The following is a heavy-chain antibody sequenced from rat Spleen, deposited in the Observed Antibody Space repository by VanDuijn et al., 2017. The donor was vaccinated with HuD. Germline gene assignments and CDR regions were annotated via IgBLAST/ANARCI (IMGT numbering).Heavy chain of an antibody. CDR1: GFTFSDYY. V-gene: IGHV5-29*01. J-gene: IGHJ2*01. CDR3: ARHEALPGYFDD. D-gene: IGHD1-4*01. CDR2: ISYDGSST. Sequence: EVQLVESDGGLVQPGRSLKLSCAASGFTFSDYYMAWVRQAPTKGLEWVATISYDGSSTYYRDSVKGRFTISRDNAKSTLYLQMDSLRSEDTATYYCARHEALPGYFDDWGQGVMVTVSS.